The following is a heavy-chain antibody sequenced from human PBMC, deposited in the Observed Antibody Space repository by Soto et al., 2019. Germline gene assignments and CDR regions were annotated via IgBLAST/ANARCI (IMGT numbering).Heavy chain of an antibody. CDR1: GHTFTSYD. V-gene: IGHV1-8*01. D-gene: IGHD6-13*01. J-gene: IGHJ5*02. CDR3: ARAWYSSSGYIGWFDP. CDR2: MNPNSGNT. Sequence: VSVKVSCKASGHTFTSYDINWVRQATGQGLEWMGWMNPNSGNTGYAQKFQGRVTMTRNTSISTAYMELRSLRSEDTAVYYCARAWYSSSGYIGWFDPWGQGTMVTVSS.